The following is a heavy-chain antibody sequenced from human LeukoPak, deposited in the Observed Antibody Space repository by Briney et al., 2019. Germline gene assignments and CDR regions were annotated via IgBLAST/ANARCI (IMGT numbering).Heavy chain of an antibody. CDR2: VNPNSSGT. Sequence: PVGSVRVSCTASGYTFTGYYIHWVRQAPGQGLEWMGWVNPNSSGTNYAQNFQGRVTMTRDTSINTAYMELSRLGSDDTAVYYCARAGYYDSSGYYHPFDYWGQGVLVTVSS. V-gene: IGHV1-2*02. CDR3: ARAGYYDSSGYYHPFDY. D-gene: IGHD3-22*01. J-gene: IGHJ4*02. CDR1: GYTFTGYY.